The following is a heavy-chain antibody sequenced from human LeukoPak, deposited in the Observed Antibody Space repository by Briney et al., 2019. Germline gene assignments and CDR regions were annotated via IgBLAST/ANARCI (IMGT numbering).Heavy chain of an antibody. CDR1: GFTFINSY. V-gene: IGHV3-66*01. CDR2: IYGGGST. D-gene: IGHD2/OR15-2a*01. Sequence: GSLRLSCAASGFTFINSYMSWVRQAPGKGLQWVSVIYGGGSTYYADSVKGRFTLSRDISKNKLYLQMSSLRAEDTAVYYCARDPKIEAFDIWGQGTMVTVSS. CDR3: ARDPKIEAFDI. J-gene: IGHJ3*02.